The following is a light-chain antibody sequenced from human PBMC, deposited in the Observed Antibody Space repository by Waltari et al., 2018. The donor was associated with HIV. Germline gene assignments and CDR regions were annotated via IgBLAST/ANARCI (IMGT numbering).Light chain of an antibody. CDR1: ISNIRSNS. J-gene: IGLJ2*01. CDR3: ATWDDSLNGVL. CDR2: TGT. Sequence: SVLTQPPSASGTPGQKVTISCSGTISNIRSNSVFWYQQLPGAAPKLLIYTGTERPSGVPDGFSGSKSGTSASLAISGLRSEDEAVYSCATWDDSLNGVLFGGGTNLNVL. V-gene: IGLV1-47*01.